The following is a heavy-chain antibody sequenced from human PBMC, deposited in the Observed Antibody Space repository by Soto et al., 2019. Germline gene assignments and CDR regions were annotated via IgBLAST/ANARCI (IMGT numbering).Heavy chain of an antibody. J-gene: IGHJ4*02. V-gene: IGHV4-34*01. CDR3: ARHHVRGRTIAGAAEF. CDR1: GKSLSGYY. D-gene: IGHD1-26*01. CDR2: INHSGNT. Sequence: QVQLQQWGAGLLKPSETLSLTCAVYGKSLSGYYWSWIRQPPGKALEWIGEINHSGNTNYHPSLKSRVTISVDTSKNQLFLNLSSVTAADTAMYYCARHHVRGRTIAGAAEFWGQGTLVTVSS.